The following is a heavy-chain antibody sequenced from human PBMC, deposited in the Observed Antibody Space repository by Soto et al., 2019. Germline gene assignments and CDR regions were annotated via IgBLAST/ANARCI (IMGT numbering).Heavy chain of an antibody. Sequence: QVQLVQSGAEVREAGASVKVSCKASGFIFTGYYIHWVRQVPGQGLEWMGWIKSNGDDTKYAQKFQDRVTMTRDTSMNTVYMEVSRLRSDDMAVYFCARDERSYGEPPFDYWGQGTLVTVSS. CDR1: GFIFTGYY. J-gene: IGHJ4*02. V-gene: IGHV1-2*02. CDR3: ARDERSYGEPPFDY. D-gene: IGHD2-21*01. CDR2: IKSNGDDT.